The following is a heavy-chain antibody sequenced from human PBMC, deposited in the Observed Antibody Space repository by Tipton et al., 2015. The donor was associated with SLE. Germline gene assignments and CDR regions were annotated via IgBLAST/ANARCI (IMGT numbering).Heavy chain of an antibody. Sequence: SLRLSCEASGFIFRMYGMSWVRQAPGKGLGWVSSISGTDNSTYYADSVKGRFTISRDNSKNTLYLQMSSLRVEDTALYYCARRNSESGAFDIWGQGTLVTVSS. V-gene: IGHV3-23*01. D-gene: IGHD3-10*01. CDR1: GFIFRMYG. CDR2: ISGTDNST. CDR3: ARRNSESGAFDI. J-gene: IGHJ3*02.